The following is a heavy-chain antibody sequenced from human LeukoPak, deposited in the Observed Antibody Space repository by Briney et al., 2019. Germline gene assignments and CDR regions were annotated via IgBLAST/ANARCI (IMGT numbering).Heavy chain of an antibody. V-gene: IGHV3-33*01. D-gene: IGHD3/OR15-3a*01. J-gene: IGHJ4*02. CDR2: IWYDGSNK. Sequence: GGSLRLSCAASGFTFSSYGMHWVRQAPGKGLEWVAVIWYDGSNKYYADSEKGRFTISRDNSKNTLYLQMNSLRAEDTAVYYCARDSQLGIFGLEYYFDYWGQGTLVTVSS. CDR1: GFTFSSYG. CDR3: ARDSQLGIFGLEYYFDY.